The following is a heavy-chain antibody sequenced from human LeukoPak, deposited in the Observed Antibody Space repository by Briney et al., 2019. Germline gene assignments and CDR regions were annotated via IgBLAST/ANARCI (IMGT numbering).Heavy chain of an antibody. Sequence: PSETLSLTCAVYGGSFSGYYWSWIRQPPGKGLEWIGEINHSGSTNYNPSLKSRVTISVDTSKNQFSLKLSSVTAADTAVYYRARGGSGYCSSTSCSDAFDIWGQGTTVTVSS. CDR2: INHSGST. D-gene: IGHD2-2*01. J-gene: IGHJ3*02. CDR1: GGSFSGYY. CDR3: ARGGSGYCSSTSCSDAFDI. V-gene: IGHV4-34*01.